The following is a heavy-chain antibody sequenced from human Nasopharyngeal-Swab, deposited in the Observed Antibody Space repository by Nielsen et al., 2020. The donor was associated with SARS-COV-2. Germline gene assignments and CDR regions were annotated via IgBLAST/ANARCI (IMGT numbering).Heavy chain of an antibody. Sequence: GESLKISCAASGFTFSSYTVNWVRQAPGKGLEWVSSISSSGTYIYYADSVKGRFTISRDNAKNSLYLQMNSLRAEDTAVYYCASHRGYYDSSGYPYYFDYWGQGTLVTVSS. J-gene: IGHJ4*02. CDR2: ISSSGTYI. V-gene: IGHV3-21*01. CDR3: ASHRGYYDSSGYPYYFDY. CDR1: GFTFSSYT. D-gene: IGHD3-22*01.